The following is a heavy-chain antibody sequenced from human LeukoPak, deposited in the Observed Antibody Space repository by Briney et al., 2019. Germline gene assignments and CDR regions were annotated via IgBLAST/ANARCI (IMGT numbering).Heavy chain of an antibody. CDR3: ARDSDYYGSGSYSNYYYYGMDV. CDR1: GGSIISGGYY. Sequence: SQTLSLTCTVSGGSIISGGYYWSWIRQHPGKGLEWIGYIYYSGSTYYNPSLKSRVSISVDTSKNQFSLKLSSVTAADTAVYYCARDSDYYGSGSYSNYYYYGMDVWGKGTTVTVSS. CDR2: IYYSGST. J-gene: IGHJ6*04. D-gene: IGHD3-10*01. V-gene: IGHV4-31*03.